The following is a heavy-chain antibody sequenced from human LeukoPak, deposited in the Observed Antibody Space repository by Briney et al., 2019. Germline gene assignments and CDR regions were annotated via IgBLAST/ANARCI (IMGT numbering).Heavy chain of an antibody. Sequence: GGSLRLSCAASGFTVSSNYMSWVRQAPGKGLEWVSSISSSSSYIYYADSVKGRFTISRDIAKNSLYLQMNSLRAEDTAVYYCARGRMTTVIPTHYWGQGTLVTVSS. CDR1: GFTVSSNY. J-gene: IGHJ4*02. CDR3: ARGRMTTVIPTHY. D-gene: IGHD4-17*01. V-gene: IGHV3-21*01. CDR2: ISSSSSYI.